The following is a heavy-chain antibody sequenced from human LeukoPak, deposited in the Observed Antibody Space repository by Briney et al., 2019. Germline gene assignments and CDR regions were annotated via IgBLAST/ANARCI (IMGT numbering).Heavy chain of an antibody. D-gene: IGHD2-2*01. CDR2: ISSSGSTI. CDR1: GFTSSDYY. CDR3: ARDPSVVVPAAMGHLLAG. J-gene: IGHJ4*02. V-gene: IGHV3-11*01. Sequence: PGGSLRLSCAASGFTSSDYYTSWIRQAPGKGLEWVSYISSSGSTIYYADSVKGRFTISRDNAKNSLYLQMNSLRAEDTAVYYCARDPSVVVPAAMGHLLAGWGQGTLVTVSS.